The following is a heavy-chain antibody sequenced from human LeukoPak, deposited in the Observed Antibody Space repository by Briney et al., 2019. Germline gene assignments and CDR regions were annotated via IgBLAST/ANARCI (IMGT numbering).Heavy chain of an antibody. Sequence: SETLSLTCTVSGGSISSSSYYWGWIRQPPGKGLEWIGSIYYSGSTYYNPSLTSRVTISVDTSKNQFSLKLSSVTAADTAVYYCARGLPQLPPYFDYWGQGTLVTVSS. CDR1: GGSISSSSYY. CDR3: ARGLPQLPPYFDY. D-gene: IGHD2-15*01. J-gene: IGHJ4*02. CDR2: IYYSGST. V-gene: IGHV4-39*01.